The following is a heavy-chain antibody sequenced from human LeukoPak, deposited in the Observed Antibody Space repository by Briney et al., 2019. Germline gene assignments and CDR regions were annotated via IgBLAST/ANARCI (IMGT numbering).Heavy chain of an antibody. J-gene: IGHJ4*02. V-gene: IGHV4-39*07. CDR2: IFYSGST. CDR3: ARGAAATY. Sequence: MASETLSLTCTVSGGSISTSNYYWGWIRQPPGKGLEWIGNIFYSGSTYYSPSVKSRVTISLDTSRNQFSLKLSSVTAADTAVYYCARGAAATYWGQGTLVTVSS. D-gene: IGHD6-13*01. CDR1: GGSISTSNYY.